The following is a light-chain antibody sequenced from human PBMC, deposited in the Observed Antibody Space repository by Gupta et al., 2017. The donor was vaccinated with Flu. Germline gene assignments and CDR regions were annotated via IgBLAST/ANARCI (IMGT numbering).Light chain of an antibody. Sequence: QSILTQPPSMSAAPGQTVTISCSGLSSNIGINFVYLYQPIPGPAPHLLIFYNHNRPSGIPDRFSASKSGTSAALDITGLQPAEDADYYCGAWDNSRRGMVFGGGTKLTVL. V-gene: IGLV1-51*01. CDR2: YNH. J-gene: IGLJ3*02. CDR1: SSNIGINF. CDR3: GAWDNSRRGMV.